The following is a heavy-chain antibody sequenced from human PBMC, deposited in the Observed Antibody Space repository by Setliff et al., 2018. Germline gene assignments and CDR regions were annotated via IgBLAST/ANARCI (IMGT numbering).Heavy chain of an antibody. CDR1: GYRFSSHW. V-gene: IGHV5-51*01. J-gene: IGHJ3*02. CDR3: ASSSGSSSNDAFDI. D-gene: IGHD1-26*01. CDR2: IYPGDSDT. Sequence: GESLKISCKGSGYRFSSHWIGWVRQMPGKGLEWMGIIYPGDSDTRYSPSFQGQVTISADKSISTAYLQWSSLKVSDTAMYYCASSSGSSSNDAFDIWGQGTTVTVSS.